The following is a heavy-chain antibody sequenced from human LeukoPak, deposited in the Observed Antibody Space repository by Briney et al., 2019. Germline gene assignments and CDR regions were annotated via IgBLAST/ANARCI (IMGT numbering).Heavy chain of an antibody. J-gene: IGHJ4*02. CDR3: AKDTAAAGKEDFDY. D-gene: IGHD6-13*01. V-gene: IGHV3-33*06. Sequence: PGGSLRLSCAASGFTFSSYGMHWVRQAPGKGLEWVAVIWYDGSNKYYADSVKGRFTISRDNSKNTLYLQMNSLRAEDTAVYYCAKDTAAAGKEDFDYWGQGTLVTVSS. CDR2: IWYDGSNK. CDR1: GFTFSSYG.